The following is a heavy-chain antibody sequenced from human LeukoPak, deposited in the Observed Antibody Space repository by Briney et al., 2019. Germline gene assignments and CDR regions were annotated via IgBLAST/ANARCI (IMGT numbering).Heavy chain of an antibody. V-gene: IGHV4-39*01. CDR3: ARETYYDFWSSYYGSLFFDY. Sequence: PSETLSLTCTVSGGSIINRIYHWGWIRQPPGKGLEWIGSIYYRGSTYYNPSLSSRVTIPVDTSRNQFSLRLSSVTAADTAVYYCARETYYDFWSSYYGSLFFDYWGQGTLVPVSS. D-gene: IGHD3-3*01. J-gene: IGHJ4*02. CDR2: IYYRGST. CDR1: GGSIINRIYH.